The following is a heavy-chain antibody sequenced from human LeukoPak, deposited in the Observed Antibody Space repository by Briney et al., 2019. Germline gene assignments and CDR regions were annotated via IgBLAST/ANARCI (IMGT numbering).Heavy chain of an antibody. CDR3: ASLRFGEFFWVWFDP. V-gene: IGHV4-34*01. CDR2: INHIGST. CDR1: GGSFSGCY. D-gene: IGHD3-10*01. Sequence: SETLSLTCAVYGGSFSGCYWSWIRQPPGKGLEWIGEINHIGSTNYNPSLKSRVTISVDTSKNQFSLKLSSVTAADTAVYYCASLRFGEFFWVWFDPWGQGTLVTVSS. J-gene: IGHJ5*02.